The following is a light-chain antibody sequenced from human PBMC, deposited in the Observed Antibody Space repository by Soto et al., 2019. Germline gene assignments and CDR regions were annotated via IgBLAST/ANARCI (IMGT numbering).Light chain of an antibody. CDR2: DVS. CDR3: LQHNSYPLT. Sequence: EIVMTQSPGTLSVSPGERATLSCRAGQGVTTNFAWYQQKSGQSPRLLIYDVSIRATGVPARFSGTGSETDFTLTISSLQPEDFATYYCLQHNSYPLTFGQGTKVDIK. CDR1: QGVTTN. J-gene: IGKJ1*01. V-gene: IGKV3-15*01.